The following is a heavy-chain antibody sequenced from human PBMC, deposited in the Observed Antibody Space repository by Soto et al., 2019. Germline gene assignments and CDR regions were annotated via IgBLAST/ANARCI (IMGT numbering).Heavy chain of an antibody. CDR1: GYTFTGYY. Sequence: ASVKVSCKASGYTFTGYYMHWVRQAPGQGLEGMGWMNPNSGNTGYAQKVQGRVTMTRNTSISTAYMALSSLRSEDTAVYSCARVDTDFDYWRQGTLVTASS. J-gene: IGHJ4*02. CDR3: ARVDTDFDY. CDR2: MNPNSGNT. V-gene: IGHV1-8*02.